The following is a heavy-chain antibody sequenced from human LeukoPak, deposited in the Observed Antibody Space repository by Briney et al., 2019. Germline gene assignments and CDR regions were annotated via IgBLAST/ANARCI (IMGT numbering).Heavy chain of an antibody. J-gene: IGHJ6*02. Sequence: GGSLRLSCAASGFTVSSNYMSWVRQAPGKGLEWVSVIYSGGSTYYADSVKGRFTISRHNSKNTLYLQMNSLRAEDTAVYYCARESWALSYYYGMDVWGQGTTVTVSS. V-gene: IGHV3-53*04. CDR3: ARESWALSYYYGMDV. D-gene: IGHD7-27*01. CDR2: IYSGGST. CDR1: GFTVSSNY.